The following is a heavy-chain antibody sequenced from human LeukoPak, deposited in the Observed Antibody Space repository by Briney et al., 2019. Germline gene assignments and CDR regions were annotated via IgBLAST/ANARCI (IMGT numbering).Heavy chain of an antibody. J-gene: IGHJ4*02. CDR1: GGSISSNY. Sequence: PSETLSLTCTVSGGSISSNYWSWIRQPPGKGLEWIGYIHSSGSTNYNPSLKSRVAISMDTSKNQFSLQLSSVTAADTAVHYCARDVTPATLWGQGTLVTVSS. D-gene: IGHD3-16*01. CDR2: IHSSGST. CDR3: ARDVTPATL. V-gene: IGHV4-59*01.